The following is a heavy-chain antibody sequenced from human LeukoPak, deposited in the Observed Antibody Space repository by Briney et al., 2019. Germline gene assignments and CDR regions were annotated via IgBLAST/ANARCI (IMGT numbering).Heavy chain of an antibody. V-gene: IGHV3-21*01. D-gene: IGHD3-16*01. CDR3: ARDRGGGSLDY. CDR1: GFTFSSYS. J-gene: IGHJ4*02. Sequence: GGSLRLSCAASGFTFSSYSMNWVRQAPGKGLEWVSSISSSSSYIYYADSLKGRFTISRDNAKNSLFLQMNSLRSEDTAVYYCARDRGGGSLDYWGQGTLVTVSS. CDR2: ISSSSSYI.